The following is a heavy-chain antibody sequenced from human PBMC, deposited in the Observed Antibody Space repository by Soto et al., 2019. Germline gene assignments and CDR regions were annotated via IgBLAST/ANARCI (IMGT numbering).Heavy chain of an antibody. J-gene: IGHJ4*02. CDR2: ISSNGENT. CDR1: RFTSGYHA. D-gene: IGHD3-22*01. V-gene: IGHV3-23*01. CDR3: AKRVITYYYDSSGYYLGY. Sequence: GGSLRLSCAASRFTSGYHAMNWVRQAPGKGLEWVSTISSNGENTHYADSVKGRCIISSDNSSNTVALQMNSLRAEDTAVYYCAKRVITYYYDSSGYYLGYWGQGTLVTVSS.